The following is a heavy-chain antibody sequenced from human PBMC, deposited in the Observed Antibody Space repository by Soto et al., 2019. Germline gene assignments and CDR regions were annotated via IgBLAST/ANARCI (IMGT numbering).Heavy chain of an antibody. D-gene: IGHD2-8*02. CDR3: ATQHNVLLVPTVAHPGNWLDP. CDR1: AGIFSNYA. Sequence: QVQLVQSGAEVKKPGSSVKVSCMPSAGIFSNYAFTWVRQAPGQGLEWMGGIFPILGTTNSAQKFQGRISITADESTGTAYMELSSLRSEDTAIYYCATQHNVLLVPTVAHPGNWLDPWGQGTLVTVSS. V-gene: IGHV1-69*01. J-gene: IGHJ5*02. CDR2: IFPILGTT.